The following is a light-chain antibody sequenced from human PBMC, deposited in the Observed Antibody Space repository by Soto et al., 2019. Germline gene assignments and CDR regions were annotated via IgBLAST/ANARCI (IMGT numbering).Light chain of an antibody. CDR2: GAS. V-gene: IGKV3-20*01. CDR3: QQTNTFPLT. J-gene: IGKJ4*02. CDR1: PTVIRNY. Sequence: LTRSQDTLSLSPWERVTLSCRASPTVIRNYLAWHQQKPGQTPRLLVYGASSRATGIPDRFSGSGSGTDFTLTISRLEPEDFAVYYCQQTNTFPLTFGGGTKVDIK.